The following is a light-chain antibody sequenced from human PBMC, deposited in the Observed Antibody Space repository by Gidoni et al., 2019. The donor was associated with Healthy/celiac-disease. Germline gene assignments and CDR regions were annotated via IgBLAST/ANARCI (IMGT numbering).Light chain of an antibody. Sequence: SYELTPPPSVPVSPGQTASITCSGDKLGDKYACWYQQKPGQSPVLVIYQDSKRPSGIPERFSGSNSGNTATLTISGTQAMDEADYYCQAWDSSTVVFGGGTKLTVL. CDR1: KLGDKY. J-gene: IGLJ2*01. V-gene: IGLV3-1*01. CDR2: QDS. CDR3: QAWDSSTVV.